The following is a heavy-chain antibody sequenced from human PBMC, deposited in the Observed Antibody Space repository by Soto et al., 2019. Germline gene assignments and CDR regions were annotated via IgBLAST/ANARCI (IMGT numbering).Heavy chain of an antibody. J-gene: IGHJ6*02. D-gene: IGHD2-8*01. CDR3: ARDSCTNGVCYLLGMDV. CDR2: IIPIFGTA. CDR1: GGTFSSYA. Sequence: GASVKVSCKASGGTFSSYAISWVRQAPGQGLEWMGGIIPIFGTANYAQKFQGRVTITADESTSTAYMELSSLRSEDTAVYYCARDSCTNGVCYLLGMDVWGQGTTVTVSS. V-gene: IGHV1-69*13.